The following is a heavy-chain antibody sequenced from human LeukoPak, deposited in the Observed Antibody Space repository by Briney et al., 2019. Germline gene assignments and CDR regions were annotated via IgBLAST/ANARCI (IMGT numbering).Heavy chain of an antibody. D-gene: IGHD1-26*01. J-gene: IGHJ6*03. CDR1: GGSISSSSYY. CDR2: INHSGST. CDR3: ARGPSGSYYYYYYYMDV. Sequence: SETLSLTCTVSGGSISSSSYYWGWIRQPPGKGLEWIGEINHSGSTNYNPSLKSRVTISVDTSKNQFSLKLSSVTAADTAVYYCARGPSGSYYYYYYYMDVWGKGTTVTVSS. V-gene: IGHV4-39*07.